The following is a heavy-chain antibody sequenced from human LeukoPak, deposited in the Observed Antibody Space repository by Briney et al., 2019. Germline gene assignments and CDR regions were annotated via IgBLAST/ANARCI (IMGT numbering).Heavy chain of an antibody. V-gene: IGHV3-66*01. CDR3: ARAPLTGDDAFDI. J-gene: IGHJ3*02. CDR2: IYSGGST. D-gene: IGHD1-20*01. CDR1: GFTVSSNY. Sequence: HTGGSLRLSCAASGFTVSSNYMSWVRQAPGKGLEWVSVIYSGGSTYYADSVKGRFTISRDNSKNTLYLQMNSLRAEDTAVYYCARAPLTGDDAFDIWGQGTMVTVSS.